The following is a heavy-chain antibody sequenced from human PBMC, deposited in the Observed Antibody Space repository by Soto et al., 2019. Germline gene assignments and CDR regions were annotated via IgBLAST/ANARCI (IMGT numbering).Heavy chain of an antibody. CDR3: ATDQGNDLFDY. J-gene: IGHJ4*02. Sequence: EVQLLESGGGLVQPGGALRLSCAASGFTFSSYSMSWVRQAPGKGLEWVSAISGSGGSTYYADSVKGRFTISRDNSKNTLYLQMNSLRAEDTAVYYCATDQGNDLFDYWGQGTLVTVSS. V-gene: IGHV3-23*01. D-gene: IGHD1-1*01. CDR1: GFTFSSYS. CDR2: ISGSGGST.